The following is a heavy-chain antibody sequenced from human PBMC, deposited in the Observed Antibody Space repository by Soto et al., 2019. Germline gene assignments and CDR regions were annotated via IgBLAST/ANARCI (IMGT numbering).Heavy chain of an antibody. V-gene: IGHV4-39*01. CDR1: GDSISSSSYY. CDR3: ACIFXGGYSYGFYYYGMDV. Sequence: PSETLSLTCTVSGDSISSSSYYWGWIRQPPGKGLEWIGSIYYSGSTYYNPSLKSRVTISVGTSKNQFSLKLSSVTAADTAVYYCACIFXGGYSYGFYYYGMDVWGPGTTVTVSS. D-gene: IGHD5-18*01. J-gene: IGHJ6*02. CDR2: IYYSGST.